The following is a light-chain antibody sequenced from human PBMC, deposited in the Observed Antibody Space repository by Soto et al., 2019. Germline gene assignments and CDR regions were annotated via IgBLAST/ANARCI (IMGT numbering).Light chain of an antibody. CDR3: QQYETYSPT. CDR2: AAS. V-gene: IGKV1-39*01. CDR1: QSISSY. Sequence: DIQMTQSPSSLSASVGDRVTITCRASQSISSYLNWYQQKPGKAPKLLIYAASSLQSGVPSRFSGSGSGTEFTLTISSLQPGDFATYYRQQYETYSPTFGQGTKVDIK. J-gene: IGKJ1*01.